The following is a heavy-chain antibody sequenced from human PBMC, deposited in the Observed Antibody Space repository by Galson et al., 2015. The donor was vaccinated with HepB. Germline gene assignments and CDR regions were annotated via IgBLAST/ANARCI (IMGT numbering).Heavy chain of an antibody. Sequence: SLRLSCAASGFTFNRFGMHWVRQAPGKGLEWVAVTWYDGSEKYYASSVKGRFSISRDNSRNTLYLQMNSLRAEDTAIYYCARDLALGTTIISDYWSQGTLVTVSP. D-gene: IGHD1-7*01. CDR2: TWYDGSEK. CDR1: GFTFNRFG. J-gene: IGHJ4*02. V-gene: IGHV3-33*01. CDR3: ARDLALGTTIISDY.